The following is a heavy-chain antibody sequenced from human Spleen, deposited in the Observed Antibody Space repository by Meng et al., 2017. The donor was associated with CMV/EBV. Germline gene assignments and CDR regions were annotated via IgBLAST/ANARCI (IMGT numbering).Heavy chain of an antibody. CDR2: ITHSADST. V-gene: IGHV3-23*01. Sequence: DVQMLGSGGCLVAPGGPLRLSCATSGFTFSRYGMAWVLQAPGKGLEWVSSITHSADSTYYSDSVRGRFIISRDNFKNTLHLQMNNLRVEDTAVYYCAKSVLAVPDFWGQGTLVTVSS. D-gene: IGHD2/OR15-2a*01. CDR1: GFTFSRYG. CDR3: AKSVLAVPDF. J-gene: IGHJ4*02.